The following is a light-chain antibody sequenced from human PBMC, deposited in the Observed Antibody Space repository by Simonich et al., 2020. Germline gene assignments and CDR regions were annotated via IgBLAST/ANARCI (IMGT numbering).Light chain of an antibody. CDR3: CSYAGSYTLV. CDR2: EGS. CDR1: SSDVGSYNL. Sequence: QSALTQPASVSGSPGQSITISCTGTSSDVGSYNLVSWYQQHPGKAPKLMIYEGSKRPSGVSNRFSGSKSGNTASLKISGLQAEDEADYYCCSYAGSYTLVFGGGTKLTVL. V-gene: IGLV2-23*01. J-gene: IGLJ2*01.